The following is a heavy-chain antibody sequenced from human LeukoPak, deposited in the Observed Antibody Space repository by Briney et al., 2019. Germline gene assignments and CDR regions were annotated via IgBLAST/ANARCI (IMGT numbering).Heavy chain of an antibody. V-gene: IGHV3-21*01. Sequence: GDSLRLSCAASGFTFRAYTLNWVRQAPGKGLEWVSSISGGSNYIYYADSLKGRFTISRDNAKSSLFLQMNGLRAEDTAVYYCARGGRFLDFWGQGTLVTVSS. CDR1: GFTFRAYT. J-gene: IGHJ4*02. CDR2: ISGGSNYI. D-gene: IGHD3-3*01. CDR3: ARGGRFLDF.